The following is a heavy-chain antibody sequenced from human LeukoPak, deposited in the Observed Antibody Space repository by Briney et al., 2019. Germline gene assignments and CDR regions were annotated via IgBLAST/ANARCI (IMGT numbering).Heavy chain of an antibody. D-gene: IGHD3-16*01. J-gene: IGHJ4*02. CDR3: ARSGGGGNFDY. Sequence: ASVKVSCKASGGTFISYAISWVRQAPGQGLEWMGGIIPIFGTANYAQKFQGRVTITADESTSTAYMELSSLRSEDTAVYYCARSGGGGNFDYWGQGALVTVSS. CDR1: GGTFISYA. CDR2: IIPIFGTA. V-gene: IGHV1-69*13.